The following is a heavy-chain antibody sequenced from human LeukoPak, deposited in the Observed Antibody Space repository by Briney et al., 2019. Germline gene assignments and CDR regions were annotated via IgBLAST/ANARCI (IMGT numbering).Heavy chain of an antibody. Sequence: SETLSLTCTVSGGSISSSSYYWGWIRQPPGKGLEWIGSIHYSGSTNYNPSLKSRVTISVDTSKNQFSLKLSSVTAADTAVYYCARARNPSYNLAFDIWGQGTMVTVSS. CDR3: ARARNPSYNLAFDI. J-gene: IGHJ3*02. V-gene: IGHV4-39*07. CDR2: IHYSGST. CDR1: GGSISSSSYY. D-gene: IGHD1-14*01.